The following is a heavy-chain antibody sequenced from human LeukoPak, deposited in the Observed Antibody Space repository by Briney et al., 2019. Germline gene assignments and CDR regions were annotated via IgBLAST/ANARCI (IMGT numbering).Heavy chain of an antibody. CDR2: IKEDGSEI. CDR1: GFTFSNHW. J-gene: IGHJ5*02. CDR3: ARAPYDSSGYYYDQ. D-gene: IGHD3-22*01. Sequence: GGSLRLSCAASGFTFSNHWMTWVRQAPGKGLEWVANIKEDGSEIYYVDSVKGRFTISRDNSKNTLYLQMDSLRAEDTAVYYCARAPYDSSGYYYDQWGQGTLVTVSS. V-gene: IGHV3-7*03.